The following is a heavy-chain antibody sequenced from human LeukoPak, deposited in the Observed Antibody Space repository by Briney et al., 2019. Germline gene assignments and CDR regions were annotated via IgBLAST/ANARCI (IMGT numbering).Heavy chain of an antibody. D-gene: IGHD3-22*01. CDR1: GYWFASYW. CDR2: IDPSDSHT. CDR3: ARQYHYDSSGYPYAFEI. Sequence: GESLRISCKGSGYWFASYWISWVRQMPGKGLEWMGRIDPSDSHTNYSPSFQGHVTISGDKSISTAYLQWSSLKASDTAMYYCARQYHYDSSGYPYAFEIWGPGTLVTVSS. J-gene: IGHJ3*02. V-gene: IGHV5-10-1*01.